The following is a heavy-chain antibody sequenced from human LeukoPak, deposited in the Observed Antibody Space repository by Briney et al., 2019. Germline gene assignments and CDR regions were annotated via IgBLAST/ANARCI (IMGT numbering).Heavy chain of an antibody. Sequence: PGRSLRLSCAASGFTFSSYAMHWVRQAPGKGLEWVAVISYDGSNKYYVDSVKGRFTISRDNSKNTLYLQMNSLRAEDTAVYYCAKEEGSYDILTPLDYWGQGTLVTVSS. V-gene: IGHV3-30*04. CDR3: AKEEGSYDILTPLDY. J-gene: IGHJ4*02. D-gene: IGHD3-9*01. CDR2: ISYDGSNK. CDR1: GFTFSSYA.